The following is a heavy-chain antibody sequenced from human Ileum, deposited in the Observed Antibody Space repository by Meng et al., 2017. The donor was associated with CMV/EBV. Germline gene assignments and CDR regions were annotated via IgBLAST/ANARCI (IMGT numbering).Heavy chain of an antibody. V-gene: IGHV1-2*02. CDR1: GYSFNVYY. Sequence: SCKASGYSFNVYYIHWVRQAPGQGLEWMGYINTHSGGTIYGQKFQGRVTMTRDTSISTAYMELSSLRSDDTAVYFCARVEGMTATASDWGQGTLVTVSS. J-gene: IGHJ4*02. CDR3: ARVEGMTATASD. D-gene: IGHD2-21*02. CDR2: INTHSGGT.